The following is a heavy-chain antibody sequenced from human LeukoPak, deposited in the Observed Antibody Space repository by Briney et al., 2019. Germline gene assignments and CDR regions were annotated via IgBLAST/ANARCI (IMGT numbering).Heavy chain of an antibody. CDR3: ARVVVVVVAAKQTYYFDY. J-gene: IGHJ4*02. CDR1: GYTFTSYG. Sequence: ASVKVSCKASGYTFTSYGISWVRQAPGQGLEWMGWISAYNGNTNYAQKLQGRVTMTTDTSTSTAYMELRSLRSDDTAVYYCARVVVVVVAAKQTYYFDYWGQGTPVTVSS. D-gene: IGHD2-15*01. CDR2: ISAYNGNT. V-gene: IGHV1-18*01.